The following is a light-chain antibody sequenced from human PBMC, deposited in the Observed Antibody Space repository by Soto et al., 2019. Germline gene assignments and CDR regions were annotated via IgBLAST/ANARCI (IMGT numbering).Light chain of an antibody. J-gene: IGKJ5*01. CDR2: DAS. V-gene: IGKV1-39*01. CDR3: QQSYSTPLT. Sequence: EIQMTQSPSSLSASVGDRVTISCRASQSISSYLDWYQQKPGKAPKLLMYDASTWASGVSARFSGSGSGTDFTLTISSLQSEDFAIYYCQQSYSTPLTFGQGTRLEIK. CDR1: QSISSY.